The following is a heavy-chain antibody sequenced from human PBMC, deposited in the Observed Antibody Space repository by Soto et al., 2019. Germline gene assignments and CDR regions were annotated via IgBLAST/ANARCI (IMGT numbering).Heavy chain of an antibody. J-gene: IGHJ3*02. D-gene: IGHD3-22*01. CDR2: ISAYNGNT. CDR3: GVNPAAFDI. CDR1: GYSFTSYG. Sequence: GASVKVSCKASGYSFTSYGVCWVRQAPGQGLEWMGWISAYNGNTNYAQKLPGRVTMTTDTSTSTAYMELKRRRSDDTAVYYCGVNPAAFDIWGQGTMVTVSS. V-gene: IGHV1-18*01.